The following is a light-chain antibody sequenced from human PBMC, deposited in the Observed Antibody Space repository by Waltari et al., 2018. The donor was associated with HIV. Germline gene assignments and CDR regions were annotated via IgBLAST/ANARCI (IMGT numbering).Light chain of an antibody. CDR2: DDR. CDR3: QVWESSTDDHQVV. CDR1: NIGSKR. J-gene: IGLJ2*01. V-gene: IGLV3-21*02. Sequence: SYVLPQPPSVSVAPGQTARMTCGGNNIGSKRLPWYQQKPGQAPVLVVYDDRDRPSGIPERFSGSNFGNTATLTITRVEAGDEADYYCQVWESSTDDHQVVFGGGTKLTVL.